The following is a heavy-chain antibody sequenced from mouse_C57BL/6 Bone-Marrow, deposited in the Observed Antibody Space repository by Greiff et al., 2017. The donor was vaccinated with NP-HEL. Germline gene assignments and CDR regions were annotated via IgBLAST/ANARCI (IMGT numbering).Heavy chain of an antibody. Sequence: DVKLVESGGGLVKPGGSLKFSCAASGFTFSDYGMHWVRQAPEKGLEWVAYISSGSSTIYYADTVKGRFTISRDNAKNTLFLQMTSLRSEDTAMYYCARRWLAYWGQGTLVTVSA. CDR2: ISSGSSTI. CDR3: ARRWLAY. J-gene: IGHJ3*01. V-gene: IGHV5-17*01. CDR1: GFTFSDYG.